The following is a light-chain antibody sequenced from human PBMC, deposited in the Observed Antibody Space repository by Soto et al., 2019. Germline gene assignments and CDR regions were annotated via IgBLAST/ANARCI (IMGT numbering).Light chain of an antibody. J-gene: IGKJ4*01. V-gene: IGKV1-9*01. CDR1: QGTSSY. Sequence: DIQLTQSPSFLSASVGDRVTITCRASQGTSSYLAWYQQKPGKAPKLLIYAASTSPSGVPSRFSGSGSGTEFTLTISSLQPEDFATYYCQQLNSYPLTFGGGTKVEIK. CDR3: QQLNSYPLT. CDR2: AAS.